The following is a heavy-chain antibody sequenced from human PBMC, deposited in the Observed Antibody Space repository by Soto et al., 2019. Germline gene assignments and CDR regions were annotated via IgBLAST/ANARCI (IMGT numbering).Heavy chain of an antibody. Sequence: GGSLRLSCATSGFTFSSYAMNWVRQAPGKGLEWVSAISDSGGNIYYADSLKGRFIISRDNSKNTLYLDINNVTPEDMAVYYCAKEVLAAGQGWFDPWGQGTLVTVSS. V-gene: IGHV3-23*01. CDR2: ISDSGGNI. D-gene: IGHD6-25*01. CDR1: GFTFSSYA. J-gene: IGHJ5*02. CDR3: AKEVLAAGQGWFDP.